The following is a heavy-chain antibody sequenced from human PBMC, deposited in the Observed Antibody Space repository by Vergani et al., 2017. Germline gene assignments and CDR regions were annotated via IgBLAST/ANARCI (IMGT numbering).Heavy chain of an antibody. CDR2: IYYSGST. J-gene: IGHJ6*03. CDR3: ASIRYYYMDV. Sequence: QLQLQESGPGLVKPSETLSLTCTVSGGSISSSSYYWGWIRQPPGKGLKWIGSIYYSGSTYYNPSLKSRVTISVDTSKNQFSLKLSSVTAADTAVYYCASIRYYYMDVWGKGTTVTVSS. CDR1: GGSISSSSYY. V-gene: IGHV4-39*07.